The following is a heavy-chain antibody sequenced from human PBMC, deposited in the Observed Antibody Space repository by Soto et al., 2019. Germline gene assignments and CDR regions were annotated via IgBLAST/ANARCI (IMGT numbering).Heavy chain of an antibody. CDR3: ARGFYSSGWRYFDY. CDR2: INPNSGGT. D-gene: IGHD6-19*01. Sequence: QVQLVQSGAEVKKPGASVKVSCKASGYTFTGYYMHWVRQAPGQGLEWMGWINPNSGGTNYARKFQGWVTMSRDTSISTAYMELSRLRSDDTAVYYCARGFYSSGWRYFDYWGQGTLVTVSS. CDR1: GYTFTGYY. J-gene: IGHJ4*02. V-gene: IGHV1-2*04.